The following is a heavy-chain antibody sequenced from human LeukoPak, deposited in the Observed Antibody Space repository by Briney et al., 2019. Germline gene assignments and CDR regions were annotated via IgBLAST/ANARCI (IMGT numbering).Heavy chain of an antibody. CDR2: ISGSGGST. J-gene: IGHJ4*02. CDR3: AKDTREWELLVDY. Sequence: GGSLRLSCAASGFIFKNYPIHWVRQAPGKGLEWVSAISGSGGSTYYADSVEGRFTISRDNSKNTLYLQMNSLRAEDTAVYYCAKDTREWELLVDYWGQGTLVTVSS. V-gene: IGHV3-23*01. CDR1: GFIFKNYP. D-gene: IGHD1-26*01.